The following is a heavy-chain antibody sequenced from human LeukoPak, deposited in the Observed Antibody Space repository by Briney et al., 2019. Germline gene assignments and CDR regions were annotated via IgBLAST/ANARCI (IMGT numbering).Heavy chain of an antibody. D-gene: IGHD2-2*01. J-gene: IGHJ5*02. V-gene: IGHV6-1*01. CDR1: GDSVSSNSVT. CDR2: TYYRSTWYN. Sequence: SQTLSLTCAISGDSVSSNSVTWNWIRQSPSGGLEWLGRTYYRSTWYNDYAVSVRGRITVNPDTSKNQFSLHLNSVTPEDTAVYYCARRLTQYDCFDPWGQGILVTVSS. CDR3: ARRLTQYDCFDP.